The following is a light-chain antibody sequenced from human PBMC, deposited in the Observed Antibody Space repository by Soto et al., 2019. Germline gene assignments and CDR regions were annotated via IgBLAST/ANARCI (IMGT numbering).Light chain of an antibody. CDR2: EDK. V-gene: IGLV6-57*04. CDR3: QSYDSSNHVV. Sequence: FMLTQPHSVSESPGKTVTISCTRSSGSIASNYVQWYQQRPGSAPTTVIYEDKQRPSGVPDRFSGSIDSSSNSASLTISGLKTEDEADYFCQSYDSSNHVVFGGWTKVTVL. J-gene: IGLJ2*01. CDR1: SGSIASNY.